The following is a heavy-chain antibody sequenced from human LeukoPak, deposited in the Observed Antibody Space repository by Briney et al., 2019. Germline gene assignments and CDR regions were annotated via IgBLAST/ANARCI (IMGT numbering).Heavy chain of an antibody. CDR1: GFTVTNNY. Sequence: PGGSLRLSCEVSGFTVTNNYMSWVRQAPGKGLEWVSVFYSGGSTNHADSVKGRFTISRDNSKNTLYLQMNSLRVEDTAVYYCARRGYTYGLDYWGQGTLVTVSS. CDR3: ARRGYTYGLDY. CDR2: FYSGGST. J-gene: IGHJ4*02. V-gene: IGHV3-66*04. D-gene: IGHD5-18*01.